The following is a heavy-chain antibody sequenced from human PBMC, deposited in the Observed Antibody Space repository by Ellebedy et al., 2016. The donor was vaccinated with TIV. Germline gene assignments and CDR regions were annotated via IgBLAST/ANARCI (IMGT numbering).Heavy chain of an antibody. J-gene: IGHJ5*02. V-gene: IGHV5-51*07. CDR2: IYPGDSDT. Sequence: KVSCKGSGYSFTSYWIAWVHQMPGKGLEWMGIIYPGDSDTRYSPSFQGQVTISADKSISTAYLQWRSLKASDTAMYYCARQKGVVPAAMSWFDPWGQGTLVTVSS. CDR3: ARQKGVVPAAMSWFDP. D-gene: IGHD2-2*01. CDR1: GYSFTSYW.